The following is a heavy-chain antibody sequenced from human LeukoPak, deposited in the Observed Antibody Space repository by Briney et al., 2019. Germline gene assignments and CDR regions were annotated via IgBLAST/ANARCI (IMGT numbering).Heavy chain of an antibody. V-gene: IGHV3-21*01. CDR3: AADLEFDIPASFDL. J-gene: IGHJ4*02. D-gene: IGHD2-21*01. Sequence: GGSLRLSCAASTFVFSVSSMNWVRQAPGKGLEWVSSISRGGNAKHYADSVKGRFTISRDNAKNSLYLQMDSLRVEDTAVYFCAADLEFDIPASFDLWGQGTLVTVSS. CDR1: TFVFSVSS. CDR2: ISRGGNAK.